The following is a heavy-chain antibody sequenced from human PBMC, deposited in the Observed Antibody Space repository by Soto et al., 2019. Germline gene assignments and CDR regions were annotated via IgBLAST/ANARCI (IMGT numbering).Heavy chain of an antibody. CDR3: GRGRSGQIVVYY. V-gene: IGHV1-2*02. D-gene: IGHD1-26*01. Sequence: ASVKVSCKASGYTFTGHYIHWVRQAPEQGPEWMGEIGPESGATRYAQRFQGRVTMTRDMSITTVYMELNNLSPDDTAVYYCGRGRSGQIVVYYWGQGTPVTVSS. CDR1: GYTFTGHY. J-gene: IGHJ4*02. CDR2: IGPESGAT.